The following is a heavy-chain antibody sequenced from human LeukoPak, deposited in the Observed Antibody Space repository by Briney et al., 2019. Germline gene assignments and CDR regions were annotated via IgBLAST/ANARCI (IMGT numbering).Heavy chain of an antibody. V-gene: IGHV4-59*13. D-gene: IGHD5-18*01. CDR2: MYYSGTT. CDR3: ARAGSIYGWFDY. J-gene: IGHJ4*02. CDR1: GGSLSTYS. Sequence: SETLSLTCSVSGGSLSTYSWSWIRLPPGKGLEWVGHMYYSGTTKYNPSLKSRVTISVDTSKNQFSLRLSSVTAADTAVYFCARAGSIYGWFDYWGQGTLVTVSS.